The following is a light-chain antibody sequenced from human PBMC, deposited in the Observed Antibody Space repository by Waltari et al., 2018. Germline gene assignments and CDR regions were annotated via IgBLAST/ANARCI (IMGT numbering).Light chain of an antibody. CDR1: KSVLYSSNNKNY. J-gene: IGKJ3*01. CDR3: QQYYSTPFT. Sequence: DIVMTQSPDSLAVSLGERATIKCKSSKSVLYSSNNKNYLAWYQQKPGQPPKLLIYWASTRESGVPDRFSGSGSGTYFTLTISSLQAEDVAVYYCQQYYSTPFTFGPGTKVDIK. CDR2: WAS. V-gene: IGKV4-1*01.